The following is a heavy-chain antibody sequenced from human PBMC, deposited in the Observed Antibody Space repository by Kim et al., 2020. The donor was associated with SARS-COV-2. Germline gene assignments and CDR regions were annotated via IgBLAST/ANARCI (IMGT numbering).Heavy chain of an antibody. D-gene: IGHD1-26*01. CDR3: AKGVGASYYYYYGMDV. Sequence: SVKGRFTISRDNYKNTLYLQMNSLRAEDTAVYYCAKGVGASYYYYYGMDVWGQGTTVTVSS. J-gene: IGHJ6*02. V-gene: IGHV3-23*01.